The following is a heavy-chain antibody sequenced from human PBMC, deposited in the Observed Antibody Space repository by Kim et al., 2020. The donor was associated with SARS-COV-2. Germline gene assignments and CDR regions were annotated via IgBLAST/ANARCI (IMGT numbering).Heavy chain of an antibody. J-gene: IGHJ4*02. D-gene: IGHD6-13*01. CDR3: ASTEYSSSWYGWGPSFDY. Sequence: GRFTISRDNSKNTLYLQMNSLRAEDTAVYYCASTEYSSSWYGWGPSFDYWGQGTLVTVSS. V-gene: IGHV3-66*01.